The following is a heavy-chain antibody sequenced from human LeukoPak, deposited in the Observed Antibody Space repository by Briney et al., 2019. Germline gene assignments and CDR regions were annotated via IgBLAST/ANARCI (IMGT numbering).Heavy chain of an antibody. CDR1: GFTFSSYA. Sequence: GGSLRLSCAASGFTFSSYAMSWVRQAPGKGLEWVSAISGSGGSTYYADSVKGRFTISRDNSKNTLYLQMNSLRAEDTAVYYCARDFRLGYSYGYRYDAFDIWGQGTMVTVSS. D-gene: IGHD5-18*01. CDR2: ISGSGGST. CDR3: ARDFRLGYSYGYRYDAFDI. J-gene: IGHJ3*02. V-gene: IGHV3-23*01.